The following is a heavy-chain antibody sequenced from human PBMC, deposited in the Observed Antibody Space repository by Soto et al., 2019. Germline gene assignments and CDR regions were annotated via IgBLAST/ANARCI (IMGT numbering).Heavy chain of an antibody. CDR1: GFTFSSYW. CDR3: ARCGWFGELSPNWFDP. Sequence: PGGSLRLSCAASGFTFSSYWMSWVRQAPGKGLEWVANIKQDGSEKYYVDSVKGRFTISRDNAKNSLYLQMNSLRAEDTAVYYCARCGWFGELSPNWFDPWGQGTLVTVSS. CDR2: IKQDGSEK. D-gene: IGHD3-10*01. J-gene: IGHJ5*02. V-gene: IGHV3-7*01.